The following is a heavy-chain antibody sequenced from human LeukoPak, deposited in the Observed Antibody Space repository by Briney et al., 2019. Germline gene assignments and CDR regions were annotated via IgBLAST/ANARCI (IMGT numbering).Heavy chain of an antibody. Sequence: ASVKVSCKASGYTFTSYNISWVRQAPGQGLEWMGWINAYNGNTDYAQRVQGRVTMTTDTSTSTAYMELRSLRSDDTAVYYCARDRHIAAAVYYYYMDVWGKGTPVTVSS. J-gene: IGHJ6*03. D-gene: IGHD6-13*01. CDR1: GYTFTSYN. CDR3: ARDRHIAAAVYYYYMDV. V-gene: IGHV1-18*01. CDR2: INAYNGNT.